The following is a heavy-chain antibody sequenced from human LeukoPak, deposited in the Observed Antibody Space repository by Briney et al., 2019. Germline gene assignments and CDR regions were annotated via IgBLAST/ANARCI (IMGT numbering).Heavy chain of an antibody. V-gene: IGHV3-74*01. CDR3: TSDTVNTAVGIDY. CDR1: GFTFSRHL. D-gene: IGHD5-18*01. J-gene: IGHJ4*02. CDR2: MNADGSIS. Sequence: GGSLRLSCVGSGFTFSRHLMHWVRQAPGKGLVRVSRMNADGSISNYADSVKGRFTISRDNARNTLHLQMDSLSAEDTAVYYCTSDTVNTAVGIDYWGQGTLVTVSS.